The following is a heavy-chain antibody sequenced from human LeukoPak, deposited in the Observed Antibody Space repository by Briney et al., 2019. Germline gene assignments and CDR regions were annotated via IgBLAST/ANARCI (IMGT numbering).Heavy chain of an antibody. CDR3: AKSHCGSFSCSRAEF. CDR1: GFTVSSNY. J-gene: IGHJ4*02. V-gene: IGHV3-53*01. CDR2: IYSGGST. Sequence: GGSLRLSCAASGFTVSSNYMSWVRQAPGKGLEWVSVIYSGGSTYYADSVKGRFTISRDNPKNTLYLQMNSLRDEDTAVYYCAKSHCGSFSCSRAEFWGQGTLVTASS. D-gene: IGHD2-2*01.